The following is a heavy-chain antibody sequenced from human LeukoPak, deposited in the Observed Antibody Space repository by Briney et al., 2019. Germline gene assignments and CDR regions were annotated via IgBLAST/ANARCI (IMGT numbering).Heavy chain of an antibody. D-gene: IGHD3-10*01. V-gene: IGHV1-8*01. CDR1: GYTFSSSD. CDR3: ARSRILWFGETNNWFDP. CDR2: MNPDSGNT. J-gene: IGHJ5*02. Sequence: ASVKVSCKASGYTFSSSDIHWVRQATGQGLEWMGWMNPDSGNTAYAQKFLGRVTMTRTTSVTTAYMELSSLRSEDTAVYYCARSRILWFGETNNWFDPWGQGTLVTVSS.